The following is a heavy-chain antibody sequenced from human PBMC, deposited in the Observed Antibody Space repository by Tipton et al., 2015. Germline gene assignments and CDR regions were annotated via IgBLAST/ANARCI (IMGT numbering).Heavy chain of an antibody. D-gene: IGHD2-15*01. CDR1: DDSISGGGFY. V-gene: IGHV4-31*03. J-gene: IGHJ6*02. Sequence: TLSLTCTVSDDSISGGGFYWSWIRHLPGKGLEWIGDISRSGSTDYNPSLKSRVTISVDTSKNQFSLKLSSVTAADTAVYYCARVPLHCSGGSCQYYYYGMDVWGQGTTVTVSS. CDR3: ARVPLHCSGGSCQYYYYGMDV. CDR2: ISRSGST.